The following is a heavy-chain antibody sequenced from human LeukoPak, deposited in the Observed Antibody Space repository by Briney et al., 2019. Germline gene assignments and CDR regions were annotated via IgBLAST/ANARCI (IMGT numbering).Heavy chain of an antibody. CDR1: GYGFTTYW. V-gene: IGHV5-51*01. J-gene: IGHJ4*02. CDR3: ARATWQPVSPHYFDY. Sequence: GESLKISCKGSGYGFTTYWIAWVRQMPGKGLEWMGIIYPGDSDTRYSPSFQGQVTISADKSISTAYLQWSSLKASDTAMYFCARATWQPVSPHYFDYRGQGTLITVSS. D-gene: IGHD1-14*01. CDR2: IYPGDSDT.